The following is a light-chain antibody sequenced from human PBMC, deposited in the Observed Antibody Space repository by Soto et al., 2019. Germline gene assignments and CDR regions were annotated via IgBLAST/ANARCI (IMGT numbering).Light chain of an antibody. Sequence: EIVLTQSPATLSLSPGERATLSCSASQSVSSYLAWYQQKPGQAPRLLIYDTSKRATGIPARFSGSGSGTDFTLTISSLAPEDFAVYYCQQRTNWPRSFTFGPGTKVDIK. J-gene: IGKJ3*01. CDR1: QSVSSY. CDR3: QQRTNWPRSFT. V-gene: IGKV3-11*01. CDR2: DTS.